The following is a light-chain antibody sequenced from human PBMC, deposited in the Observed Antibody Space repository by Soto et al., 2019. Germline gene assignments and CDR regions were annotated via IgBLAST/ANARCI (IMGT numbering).Light chain of an antibody. V-gene: IGKV1-5*03. CDR3: QQYNTFPS. CDR1: QTVKNY. J-gene: IGKJ1*01. CDR2: TAS. Sequence: RSASVGDRVTITCRASQTVKNYLAWYQQKPGKAPNLLIYTASSLKSGVPSRFSGSGSGTEFTLTISSLQPEDFATYYCQQYNTFPSFGQGTKVDIK.